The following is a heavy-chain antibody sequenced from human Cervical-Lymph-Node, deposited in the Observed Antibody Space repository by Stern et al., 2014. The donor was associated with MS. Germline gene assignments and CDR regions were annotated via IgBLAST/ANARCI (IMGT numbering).Heavy chain of an antibody. D-gene: IGHD1-1*01. CDR2: INPNNGGT. CDR3: ARASTTANNYYDGVDV. Sequence: VQLVQSGAEVKNPGASVKVSCKASGYTFTDYYMQWMRQAPGQGLEWMGWINPNNGGTKSAQKFQGWVTMTRDTSTSTAYMELSRLRSDDTAIYYCARASTTANNYYDGVDVWGQGTTVTVT. V-gene: IGHV1-2*04. CDR1: GYTFTDYY. J-gene: IGHJ6*02.